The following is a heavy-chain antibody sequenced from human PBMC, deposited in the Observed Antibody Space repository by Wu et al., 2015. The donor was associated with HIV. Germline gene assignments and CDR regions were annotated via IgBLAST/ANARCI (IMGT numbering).Heavy chain of an antibody. V-gene: IGHV1-69*18. J-gene: IGHJ5*02. CDR2: IIPVFGTA. CDR1: GYTFTSYY. CDR3: ARDGPLPSVWYWFGP. Sequence: QVQLVQSGAEVKKPGASVSVSCKASGYTFTSYYMHWVRQAPGQGLEWMGRIIPVFGTANYAQKFQGRVTITADESTSIAYMELNNLRSDDTAVYYCARDGPLPSVWYWFGPWGQGTLVTVSS. D-gene: IGHD6-19*01.